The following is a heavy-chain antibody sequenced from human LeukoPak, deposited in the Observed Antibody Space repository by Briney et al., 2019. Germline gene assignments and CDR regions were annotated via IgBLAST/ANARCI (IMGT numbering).Heavy chain of an antibody. V-gene: IGHV1-69*13. J-gene: IGHJ4*02. CDR1: GGTFSSYA. CDR3: ARERVRYYDSSGADFDY. CDR2: IIPIFGTA. D-gene: IGHD3-22*01. Sequence: ASVKVSCKASGGTFSSYAISWVRQAPGQGLEWMGGIIPIFGTANYAQKFQGRVTITADESTSTAYMELSSLRSEDTAVYYCARERVRYYDSSGADFDYWGQGTLVTVSS.